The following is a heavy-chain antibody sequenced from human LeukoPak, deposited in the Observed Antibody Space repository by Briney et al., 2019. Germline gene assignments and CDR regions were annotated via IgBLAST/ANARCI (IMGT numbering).Heavy chain of an antibody. CDR1: GGSISSSSYY. V-gene: IGHV4-39*01. Sequence: SETLSLTCTVSGGSISSSSYYWGWIRQPPGKGLEWIGSIYYSGSTYYNPSLKSRVTISVDTSKNQFSLKLSSVTAADTAVYYCARHGVVVVATSWSDPWGQGSLVTV. CDR2: IYYSGST. D-gene: IGHD2-15*01. CDR3: ARHGVVVVATSWSDP. J-gene: IGHJ5*02.